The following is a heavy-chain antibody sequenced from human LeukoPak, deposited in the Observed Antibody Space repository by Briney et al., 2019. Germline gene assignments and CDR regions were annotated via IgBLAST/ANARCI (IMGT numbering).Heavy chain of an antibody. D-gene: IGHD3-3*01. CDR1: GGSISDDNYF. CDR2: INYSGST. J-gene: IGHJ4*02. Sequence: SETLSLTCTVSGGSISDDNYFWGWIRQPSGKGLEWIVSINYSGSTYYNPSLESRVSMSLDTSNHQFSLKLSSVTAADTALYYCARHQFYGVPQPHPFDYWGQGILVTVSS. V-gene: IGHV4-39*01. CDR3: ARHQFYGVPQPHPFDY.